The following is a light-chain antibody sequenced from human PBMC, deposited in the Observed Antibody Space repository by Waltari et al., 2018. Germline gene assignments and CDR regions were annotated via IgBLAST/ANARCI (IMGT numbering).Light chain of an antibody. CDR1: ETVFTY. J-gene: IGKJ4*01. CDR3: QQRLTWPLT. Sequence: EIVLTQSPATLSLSPGERATLSCRASETVFTYVAWYQQRPGQAPRLLIYDASNRATVIPARFSGSGSGTDFAIIISSLEPEDSALYYCQQRLTWPLTFGGGTKVEIK. CDR2: DAS. V-gene: IGKV3-11*01.